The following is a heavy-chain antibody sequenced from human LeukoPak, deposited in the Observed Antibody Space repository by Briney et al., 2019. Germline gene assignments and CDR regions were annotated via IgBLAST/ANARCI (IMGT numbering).Heavy chain of an antibody. D-gene: IGHD3-10*01. Sequence: SETLSLTCTVSGGSITKTNYYWGWIRQPPGKGLEWVGSIFFDGNTYYNPSLESRVTISVDTSKNQFSLKLRSLTAADTAVYYCARQAIGFGEFHFDFWGQGTLVTVSS. J-gene: IGHJ4*02. CDR2: IFFDGNT. V-gene: IGHV4-39*01. CDR1: GGSITKTNYY. CDR3: ARQAIGFGEFHFDF.